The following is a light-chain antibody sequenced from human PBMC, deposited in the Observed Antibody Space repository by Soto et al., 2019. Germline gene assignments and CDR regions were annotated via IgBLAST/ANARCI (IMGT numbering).Light chain of an antibody. CDR1: QSIGKH. J-gene: IGKJ1*01. V-gene: IGKV1-39*01. Sequence: DIQMTQSPSSLSASVGDRVTITCRASQSIGKHLNWYQHQPGKAPKLLIYDASTLESGVPSRFSGTGSGTEFTFSITSLQPEDFGTYYCQQCYMGWTFGQGTKVDIK. CDR3: QQCYMGWT. CDR2: DAS.